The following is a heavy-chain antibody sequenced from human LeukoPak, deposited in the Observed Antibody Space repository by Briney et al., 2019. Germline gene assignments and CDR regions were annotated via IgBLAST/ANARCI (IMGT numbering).Heavy chain of an antibody. CDR1: GYNFIGYY. D-gene: IGHD6-13*01. CDR2: INPNTCDT. Sequence: DPVKLSCKVSGYNFIGYYMHWVRQAPAPGLEWMGWINPNTCDTNYAQKFQGRVTMTRETSISTVYMDLSRLRSDDTAVYYCVRDLAAAIGDYWGQGTLVTVSS. CDR3: VRDLAAAIGDY. V-gene: IGHV1-2*02. J-gene: IGHJ4*02.